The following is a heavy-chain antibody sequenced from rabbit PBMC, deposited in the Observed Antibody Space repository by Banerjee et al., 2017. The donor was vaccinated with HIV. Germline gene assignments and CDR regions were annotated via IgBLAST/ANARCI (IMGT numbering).Heavy chain of an antibody. CDR3: AREGYGDGTGDYDL. Sequence: QEPLKESGGDLVKPEGSLTLTCTASGFSFSSNYWLCWVRQAPGKGLEWIACIGAGSTYYATWAKGRFTISKTSSTTVTLQMTSLTAADTATYFCAREGYGDGTGDYDLWGPGTLVTVS. CDR2: IGAGST. D-gene: IGHD7-1*01. J-gene: IGHJ4*01. CDR1: GFSFSSNYW. V-gene: IGHV1S45*01.